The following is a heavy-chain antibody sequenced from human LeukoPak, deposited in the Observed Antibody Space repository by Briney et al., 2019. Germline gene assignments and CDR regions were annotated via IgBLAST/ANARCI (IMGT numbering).Heavy chain of an antibody. Sequence: GSLRLSCAASGFTFSSYAMSWVRQAPGKGLEWVSAISGSGGSTYYADSVKGRFTISRDNSKNTLYLQMNSLRAEDTAVYYCAKGLGDYGDYLHDYWGQGTLVTVSS. D-gene: IGHD4-17*01. CDR3: AKGLGDYGDYLHDY. CDR2: ISGSGGST. CDR1: GFTFSSYA. J-gene: IGHJ4*02. V-gene: IGHV3-23*01.